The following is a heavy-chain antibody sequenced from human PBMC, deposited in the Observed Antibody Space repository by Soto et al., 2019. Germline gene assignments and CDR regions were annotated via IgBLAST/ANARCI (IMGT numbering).Heavy chain of an antibody. Sequence: QVQLVQSGAEVKKPGSSVKVSCKASGGTFSSYAISWVRQSPGQGLEWMGGIIPIFGTANYAQKFQGRVTITADESTSTDYMELSMLRSEDTAVYYCNVARYCSGGSCPEARVYYYYGMDVWGQGTTVTVSS. CDR2: IIPIFGTA. D-gene: IGHD2-15*01. CDR1: GGTFSSYA. V-gene: IGHV1-69*01. CDR3: NVARYCSGGSCPEARVYYYYGMDV. J-gene: IGHJ6*02.